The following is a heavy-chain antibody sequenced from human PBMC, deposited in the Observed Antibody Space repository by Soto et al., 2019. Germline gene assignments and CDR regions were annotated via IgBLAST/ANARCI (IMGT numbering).Heavy chain of an antibody. CDR2: VSRAGTYT. Sequence: EVQLLESGGDVVRPGGSLRLSCAASGFTFSSYAMGWVRQAPGKGLEWVAGVSRAGTYTFYADSVRGLFSISRDNSRDKVDLYMNALRGDDTAVYLCVKYTVPEALGASWGQGNLVSVSS. V-gene: IGHV3-23*01. J-gene: IGHJ5*02. CDR1: GFTFSSYA. CDR3: VKYTVPEALGAS. D-gene: IGHD3-16*01.